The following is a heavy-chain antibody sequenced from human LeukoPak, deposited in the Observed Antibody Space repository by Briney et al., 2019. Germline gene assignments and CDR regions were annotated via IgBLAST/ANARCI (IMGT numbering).Heavy chain of an antibody. CDR3: TSEGRLPRLQTYYYDSSGYYYPSY. D-gene: IGHD3-22*01. Sequence: GGSLRLSCTASGFTFGDYAMSWVRQAPGKGLEWVGFIRSKAYGGTTEYAASVKGRFTISRDDSKSIDYLQMNSLKTEDTAVYYCTSEGRLPRLQTYYYDSSGYYYPSYWGQGTLVTVSS. V-gene: IGHV3-49*04. J-gene: IGHJ4*02. CDR2: IRSKAYGGTT. CDR1: GFTFGDYA.